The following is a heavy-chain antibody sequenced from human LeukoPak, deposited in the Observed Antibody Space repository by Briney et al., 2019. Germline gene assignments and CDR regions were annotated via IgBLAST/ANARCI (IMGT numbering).Heavy chain of an antibody. CDR3: ARGWDYDSGGRPTAYVY. CDR1: GGTFSNYV. Sequence: SVKVSCKASGGTFSNYVINWVRQAPGPGLEWMGGIIPIFGTANYAQAFQGRVTITADESTSTVYMELNSLKSDDTAVYYCARGWDYDSGGRPTAYVYWGQGTLVTVS. CDR2: IIPIFGTA. D-gene: IGHD3-22*01. J-gene: IGHJ4*02. V-gene: IGHV1-69*13.